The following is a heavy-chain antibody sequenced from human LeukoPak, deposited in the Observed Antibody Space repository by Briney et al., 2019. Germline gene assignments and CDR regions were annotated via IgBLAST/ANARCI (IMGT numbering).Heavy chain of an antibody. V-gene: IGHV3-23*01. CDR1: GFTFSSYD. CDR2: ISGSGGST. J-gene: IGHJ4*02. CDR3: AKSWGVVATETPDY. D-gene: IGHD5-12*01. Sequence: GGSLRLSCAASGFTFSSYDMSWVRQAPGKGLEWVSAISGSGGSTYYADSVKGRFTISRDNSKNTLYLQMNSLRAEDTAVYYCAKSWGVVATETPDYWGQGTLVTVSS.